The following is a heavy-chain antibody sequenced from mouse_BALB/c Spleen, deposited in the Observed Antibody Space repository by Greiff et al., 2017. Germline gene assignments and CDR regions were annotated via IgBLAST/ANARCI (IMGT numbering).Heavy chain of an antibody. CDR2: IWAGGST. D-gene: IGHD2-4*01. J-gene: IGHJ3*01. CDR3: ARESTMITTSFAY. V-gene: IGHV2-9*02. CDR1: GFSLTSYG. Sequence: VKLMESGPGLVAPSQSLSITCTVSGFSLTSYGVHWVRQPPGKGLEWLGVIWAGGSTNYNSALMSRLSISKDNSKSQVFLKMNSLQTDDTAMYYCARESTMITTSFAYWGQGTLVTVSA.